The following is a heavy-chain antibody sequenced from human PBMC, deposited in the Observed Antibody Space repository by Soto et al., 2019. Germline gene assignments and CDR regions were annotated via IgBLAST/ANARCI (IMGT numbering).Heavy chain of an antibody. CDR1: GGTFSSYA. V-gene: IGHV1-69*13. Sequence: ASVKVSCKASGGTFSSYAISWVRQAPGQGLEWMGGIIPIFGTANYAQKFQGRVTITADESTSTAYMELSSLRSEDTAMYYCARDWYGSGSSTFDYWGQGTLVTVSS. CDR2: IIPIFGTA. CDR3: ARDWYGSGSSTFDY. J-gene: IGHJ4*02. D-gene: IGHD3-10*01.